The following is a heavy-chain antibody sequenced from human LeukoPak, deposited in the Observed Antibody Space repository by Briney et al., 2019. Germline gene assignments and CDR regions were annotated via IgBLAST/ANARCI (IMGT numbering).Heavy chain of an antibody. CDR2: IYHSGST. CDR1: GGSISSGGYS. CDR3: ARASDYGGNFPYAFDI. D-gene: IGHD4-23*01. V-gene: IGHV4-30-2*01. Sequence: SETLSLTCAVSGGSISSGGYSWSWIRQPPGKGLEWIGYIYHSGSTYYNPSLKSRVTISVDRSKNQFSLKLSSVTAADTAVYYCARASDYGGNFPYAFDIWGQGTMVTVSS. J-gene: IGHJ3*02.